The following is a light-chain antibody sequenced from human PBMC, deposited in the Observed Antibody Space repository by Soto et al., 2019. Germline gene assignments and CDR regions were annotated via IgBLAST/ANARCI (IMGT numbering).Light chain of an antibody. Sequence: QSVLTRPASMSGSPGQSITISCTGTRSDVGSYNLVSWYQQHPGKAPKLMIYEVSKRPSGVSNRFSGSKSGNTASLTISGLQAEDEADYYCCSYAGSSTSYVFGTGTKVTVL. V-gene: IGLV2-23*02. J-gene: IGLJ1*01. CDR3: CSYAGSSTSYV. CDR1: RSDVGSYNL. CDR2: EVS.